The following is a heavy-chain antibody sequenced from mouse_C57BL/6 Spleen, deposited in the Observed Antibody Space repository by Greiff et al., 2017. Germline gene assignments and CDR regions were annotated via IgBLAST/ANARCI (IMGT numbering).Heavy chain of an antibody. CDR2: SYPGDGVT. D-gene: IGHD2-12*01. CDR3: ARYYSYYFDY. CDR1: GYAFSSYW. J-gene: IGHJ2*01. Sequence: QVQLKQSGAELVKPGASVKISCKASGYAFSSYWMNWVKQRPGKGLEWIGQSYPGDGVTNYNGKFKGKATLTADKSSSTAYMQLSSLTSEDSAVYFCARYYSYYFDYWGQGTTLTVSS. V-gene: IGHV1-80*01.